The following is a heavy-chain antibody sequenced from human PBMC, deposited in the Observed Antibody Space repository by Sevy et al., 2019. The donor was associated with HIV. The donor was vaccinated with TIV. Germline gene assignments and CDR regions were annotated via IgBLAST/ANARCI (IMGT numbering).Heavy chain of an antibody. CDR2: ISYDGSNK. Sequence: GGCLRLSCAASGFTFSSYGMHWVRQAPGKGLEWVAVISYDGSNKYYADSVKGRFTISRDNSKNTLYLQMNSLRAEDTAVYYCAKGGQRSTLPHYDFWSGYNYWGQGTLVTVSS. CDR1: GFTFSSYG. CDR3: AKGGQRSTLPHYDFWSGYNY. D-gene: IGHD3-3*01. J-gene: IGHJ4*02. V-gene: IGHV3-30*18.